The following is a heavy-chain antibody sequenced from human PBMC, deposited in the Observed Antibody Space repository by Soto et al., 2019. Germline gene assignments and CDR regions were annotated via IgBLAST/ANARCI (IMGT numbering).Heavy chain of an antibody. V-gene: IGHV5-51*01. CDR3: ARSSAPYELFAGFDP. J-gene: IGHJ5*02. D-gene: IGHD3-10*02. Sequence: PGESLKISCKGSGYSFTSYWIGWVRQMPGKGPEYMGTIYPDDSDTRYSPSFQGQVTISADKSNTTAYLQWTSLRASDTAMYYCARSSAPYELFAGFDPWGQGTLVTVSS. CDR1: GYSFTSYW. CDR2: IYPDDSDT.